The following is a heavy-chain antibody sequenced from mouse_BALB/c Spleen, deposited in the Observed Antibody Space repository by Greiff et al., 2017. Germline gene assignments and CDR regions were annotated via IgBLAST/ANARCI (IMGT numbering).Heavy chain of an antibody. CDR2: ISSGGGST. CDR3: ASYGNYVYFDY. D-gene: IGHD2-1*01. V-gene: IGHV5-12-1*01. CDR1: GFAFSSYD. J-gene: IGHJ2*01. Sequence: EVHLVESGGGLVKPGGSLKLSCAASGFAFSSYDMSWVRQTPEKRLEWVAYISSGGGSTYYPDTVKGRFTISRDNAKNTLYLQMSSLKSEDTAMYYCASYGNYVYFDYWGQGTTLTVSS.